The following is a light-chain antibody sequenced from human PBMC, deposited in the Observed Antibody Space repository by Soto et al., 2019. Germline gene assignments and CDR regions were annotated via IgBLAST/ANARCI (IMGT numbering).Light chain of an antibody. Sequence: DIVMTQSPDSLPVSLGGGATLKSKSSQTGFYSPNNKNYLAWYKHKQGQPPKLLIYWESIRESGVTDRFSGSGSGKDFTITISRLQDEDVEVYYCQQYYNTPLTFGRGTKVDIK. CDR1: QTGFYSPNNKNY. V-gene: IGKV4-1*01. CDR3: QQYYNTPLT. CDR2: WES. J-gene: IGKJ4*01.